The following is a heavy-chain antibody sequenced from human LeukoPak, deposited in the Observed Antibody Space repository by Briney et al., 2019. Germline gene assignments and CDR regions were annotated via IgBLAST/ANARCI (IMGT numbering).Heavy chain of an antibody. Sequence: GGSLRLSCAASGFTFSNYALNWVRQAPGKGLEWVAFIAYDGSYKCYADSVKGRFTISRDSSRNTLYLQMNSLRVEDTAVYFCARGGNWAPDNWGQGTLVSVSS. CDR3: ARGGNWAPDN. CDR1: GFTFSNYA. CDR2: IAYDGSYK. J-gene: IGHJ4*02. D-gene: IGHD7-27*01. V-gene: IGHV3-30*04.